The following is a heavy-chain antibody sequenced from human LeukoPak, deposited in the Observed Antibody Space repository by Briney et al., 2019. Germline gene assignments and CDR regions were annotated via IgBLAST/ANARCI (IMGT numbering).Heavy chain of an antibody. V-gene: IGHV7-4-1*02. Sequence: GASVKVSCKASGYTFTSYAMNWVRQAPGQGLEWMGWINTNTGNPTYAQGFTGRFVFSLDTSVSTAYLQISSLKAEDTAAYYCARGTRFGELSFSSYNWFDPWGQGTLVTVSS. D-gene: IGHD3-10*01. CDR3: ARGTRFGELSFSSYNWFDP. CDR1: GYTFTSYA. J-gene: IGHJ5*02. CDR2: INTNTGNP.